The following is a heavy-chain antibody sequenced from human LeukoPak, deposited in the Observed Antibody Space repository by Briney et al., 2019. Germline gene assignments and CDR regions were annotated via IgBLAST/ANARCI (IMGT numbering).Heavy chain of an antibody. CDR2: INHSGST. CDR1: GGSFSGYY. V-gene: IGHV4-34*01. D-gene: IGHD4-17*01. CDR3: ARGDGDRPFDH. Sequence: SETLSLTCAVYGGSFSGYYWSWIRQPPGKGLEWIGEINHSGSTNYNPSLKSRVTISVDTSKNQFSLKLSSVTAADTAVYYCARGDGDRPFDHWGQGTLVTVSS. J-gene: IGHJ4*02.